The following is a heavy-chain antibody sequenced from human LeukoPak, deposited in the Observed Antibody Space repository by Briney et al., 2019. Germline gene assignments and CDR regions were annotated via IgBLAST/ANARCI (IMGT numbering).Heavy chain of an antibody. CDR1: GGSISSSSYY. V-gene: IGHV4-39*07. CDR3: ARSVPHYYDADY. Sequence: SETLSLTCTVSGGSISSSSYYWGWIRQPPGKGLEWIGSIYYSGSTYYNPSLKSRVTISVDTSKNQFSLKLSSVTAADTAVYYCARSVPHYYDADYWGQGTLVTVSS. D-gene: IGHD3-22*01. J-gene: IGHJ4*02. CDR2: IYYSGST.